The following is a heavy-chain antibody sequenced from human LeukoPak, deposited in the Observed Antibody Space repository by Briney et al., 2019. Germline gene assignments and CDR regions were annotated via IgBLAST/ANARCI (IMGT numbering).Heavy chain of an antibody. D-gene: IGHD2-2*02. CDR1: GYSFTSYW. Sequence: GESLKISCKGSGYSFTSYWIGWVRQMPGKGLEWMGIIYPGDSDTRCSPSFQGQVTISADKSISTAYLQWSSLKASDTAMYYCARHRVGVVPAAIYYYYMDVWGKGTTVTVSS. V-gene: IGHV5-51*01. CDR3: ARHRVGVVPAAIYYYYMDV. J-gene: IGHJ6*03. CDR2: IYPGDSDT.